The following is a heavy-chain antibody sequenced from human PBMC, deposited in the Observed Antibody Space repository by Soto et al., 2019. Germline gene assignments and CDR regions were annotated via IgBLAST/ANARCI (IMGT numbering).Heavy chain of an antibody. CDR1: GGSTSGGGYY. CDR3: ASYLSRSTTYFDY. Sequence: SETLSLTCTVSGGSTSGGGYYWSWIRQHPGKGLEWIGYIYYSGSTYYNPSLKSRVTISVDTSNSQFSLKLTSVTAADTAVYYGASYLSRSTTYFDYWGPGTLVTVPS. V-gene: IGHV4-31*03. CDR2: IYYSGST. J-gene: IGHJ4*02. D-gene: IGHD1-26*01.